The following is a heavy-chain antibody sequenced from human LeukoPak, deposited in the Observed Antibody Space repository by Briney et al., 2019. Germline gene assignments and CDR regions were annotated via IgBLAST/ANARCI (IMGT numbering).Heavy chain of an antibody. Sequence: SETLSLTCTVSGGSISSSSYYWGWIRQPPGKGLEWIGSIYYSGSTYYNPSLKSRVTISVDTSKNQFSLKLSSVTAADTAVYYCARITMVRADKKRRSWVSVWGQGTLVTVSS. D-gene: IGHD3-10*01. CDR1: GGSISSSSYY. J-gene: IGHJ4*02. CDR3: ARITMVRADKKRRSWVSV. CDR2: IYYSGST. V-gene: IGHV4-39*07.